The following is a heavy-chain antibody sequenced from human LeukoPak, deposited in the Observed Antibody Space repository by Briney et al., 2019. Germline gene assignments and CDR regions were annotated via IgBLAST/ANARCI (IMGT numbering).Heavy chain of an antibody. CDR3: ARGLGPGFCSSTSCYGDKSFDY. CDR1: VYTFTGYY. V-gene: IGHV1-2*02. D-gene: IGHD2-2*01. Sequence: ASVKVSCKASVYTFTGYYMHWVRQAPGQGLEWMGWINPNSGGTNYAQKFQGRVTMTRDTSISTAYMELSRLRSDDTAVYYCARGLGPGFCSSTSCYGDKSFDYWGQGTLVTVSS. J-gene: IGHJ4*02. CDR2: INPNSGGT.